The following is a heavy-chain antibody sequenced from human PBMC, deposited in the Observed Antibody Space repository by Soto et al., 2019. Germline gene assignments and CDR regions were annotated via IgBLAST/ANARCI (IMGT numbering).Heavy chain of an antibody. CDR2: IRSKSDNGTV. D-gene: IGHD3-9*01. CDR3: AKAKGFDVYFDY. V-gene: IGHV3-15*01. J-gene: IGHJ4*02. CDR1: GFTFRNAW. Sequence: GGSLRLSCAASGFTFRNAWMSWVRQFPGKGLEWVGRIRSKSDNGTVDLAAPVTGRFTISRDNSKNTLYLQMNSLRAEDTAVYYCAKAKGFDVYFDYWGQGTLVTVSS.